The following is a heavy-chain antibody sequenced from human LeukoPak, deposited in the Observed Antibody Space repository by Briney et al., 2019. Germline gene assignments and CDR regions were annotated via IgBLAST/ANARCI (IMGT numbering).Heavy chain of an antibody. CDR1: GYTFTSYA. Sequence: GASVKVSCKASGYTFTSYAMHWVRQAPGQRLEWMGWINAGNGNTKYSQKFQGRVTITRDTSASTAYMELSSLRSEDTAVYYCARDNVLLWFGELLAWFDPWGQGTLVTVSS. V-gene: IGHV1-3*01. J-gene: IGHJ5*02. CDR2: INAGNGNT. D-gene: IGHD3-10*01. CDR3: ARDNVLLWFGELLAWFDP.